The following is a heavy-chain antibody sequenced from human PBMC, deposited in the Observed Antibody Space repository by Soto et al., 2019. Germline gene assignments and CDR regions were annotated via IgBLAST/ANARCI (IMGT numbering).Heavy chain of an antibody. D-gene: IGHD4-17*01. CDR1: GGSISSGGYS. CDR3: ARVGYTDYGDYSIDY. V-gene: IGHV4-30-2*01. Sequence: PSETLSLTCAVSGGSISSGGYSWSWIRQPPGKGLEWIGYIYHSGSTYYNPSLKSRVTISVDRSKNQFSLKLSSVTAADTAVYYCARVGYTDYGDYSIDYWGQGTLVTVSS. CDR2: IYHSGST. J-gene: IGHJ4*02.